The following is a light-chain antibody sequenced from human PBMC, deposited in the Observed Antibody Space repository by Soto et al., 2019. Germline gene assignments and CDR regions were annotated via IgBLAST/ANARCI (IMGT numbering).Light chain of an antibody. V-gene: IGKV3-20*01. CDR2: GAP. J-gene: IGKJ1*01. CDR3: QQYGSSPPT. CDR1: QSVSSN. Sequence: EIVMTQSPATLSVSPGERATFSCRASQSVSSNLAWYQQKAGQAPRLLIYGAPARATGIPDRFSGSGSGTDFTLTINRLEPEDFALYYCQQYGSSPPTFGQGTKVDIK.